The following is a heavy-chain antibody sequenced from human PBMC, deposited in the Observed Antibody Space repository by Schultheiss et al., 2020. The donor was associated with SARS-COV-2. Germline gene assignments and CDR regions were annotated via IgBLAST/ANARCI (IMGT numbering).Heavy chain of an antibody. CDR3: ARVAPITMVRGVMNYCYYMDV. CDR1: GGSISSYY. J-gene: IGHJ6*03. V-gene: IGHV4-59*12. CDR2: IYYSGST. D-gene: IGHD3-10*01. Sequence: SETLSLTCTVSGGSISSYYWSWIRQPPGKGLEWIGYIYYSGSTNYNPSLKSRVTISVDTSKNQFSLKLSSVTAADTAVYYCARVAPITMVRGVMNYCYYMDVWGKGTTVTVSS.